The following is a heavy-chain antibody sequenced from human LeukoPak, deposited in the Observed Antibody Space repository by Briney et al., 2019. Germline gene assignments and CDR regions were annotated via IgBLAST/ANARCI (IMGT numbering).Heavy chain of an antibody. Sequence: GASVKVSCKASGGTFSSYAISWVRQAPGQGLEWMGGIIPIFGTANYAQKFQGRVTVTADESTSTAYMELSSLRSGDTAVYYCARAYSGLNAFDIWGQGTMVTVSS. CDR2: IIPIFGTA. V-gene: IGHV1-69*01. CDR3: ARAYSGLNAFDI. D-gene: IGHD5-12*01. J-gene: IGHJ3*02. CDR1: GGTFSSYA.